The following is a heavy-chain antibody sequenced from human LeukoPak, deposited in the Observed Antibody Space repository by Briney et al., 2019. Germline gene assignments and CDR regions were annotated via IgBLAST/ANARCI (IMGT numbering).Heavy chain of an antibody. Sequence: GGSLRLSCAASGFTFDDYAMHWVRQAPGKGLEWVSGISWNSGSIGYADSLKGRFTISRDNAKNSLYLQMNSLRAEDMALYYCARDYSGWSLDPWGQGTLVTVSS. D-gene: IGHD5-12*01. CDR2: ISWNSGSI. CDR1: GFTFDDYA. J-gene: IGHJ5*02. V-gene: IGHV3-9*03. CDR3: ARDYSGWSLDP.